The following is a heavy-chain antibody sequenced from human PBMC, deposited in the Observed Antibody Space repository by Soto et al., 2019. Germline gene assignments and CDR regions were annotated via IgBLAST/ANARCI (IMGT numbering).Heavy chain of an antibody. CDR3: AREVLQVGATIGRGFDY. Sequence: GASVKVSCKASGYTFTTYAMHWVRQAPGQRLEWMGWINAGNGNTKYSQKFQGRVTITRDTSASTAYMELSSLRSEDTAMYYCAREVLQVGATIGRGFDYWGQGTLVTVSS. CDR1: GYTFTTYA. D-gene: IGHD1-26*01. CDR2: INAGNGNT. J-gene: IGHJ4*02. V-gene: IGHV1-3*01.